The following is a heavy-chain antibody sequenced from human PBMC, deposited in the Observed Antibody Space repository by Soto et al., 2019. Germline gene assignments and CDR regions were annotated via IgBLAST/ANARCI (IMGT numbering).Heavy chain of an antibody. CDR1: GFTFSDYY. CDR2: LTTSGSTT. J-gene: IGHJ4*02. D-gene: IGHD3-10*01. V-gene: IGHV3-11*01. Sequence: GGSLRLSCGASGFTFSDYYMSWIRQAPGKGLEWISYLTTSGSTTYYADSVKGRFTISRDNAKNSLYLQMNSLRAGDTAVYYCARMSRSVRGLTNFDSWGQGTLVTVSS. CDR3: ARMSRSVRGLTNFDS.